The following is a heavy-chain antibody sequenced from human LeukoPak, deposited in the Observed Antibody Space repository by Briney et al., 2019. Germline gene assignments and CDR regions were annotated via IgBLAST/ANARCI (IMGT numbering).Heavy chain of an antibody. D-gene: IGHD6-19*01. V-gene: IGHV1-69*13. CDR3: AIHRDSSGWYIGDY. CDR2: IIPIFGTA. CDR1: GGTFSSYA. J-gene: IGHJ4*02. Sequence: ASVKVSCKASGGTFSSYAISWVRQAPGQGLEWMGGIIPIFGTANYAQEFQGRVTITADESTSTAYMELSSLRSEDTAVYYCAIHRDSSGWYIGDYWGQGTLVTVSS.